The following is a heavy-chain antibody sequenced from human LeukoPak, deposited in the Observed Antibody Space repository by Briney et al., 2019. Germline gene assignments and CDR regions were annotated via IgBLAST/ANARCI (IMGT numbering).Heavy chain of an antibody. CDR1: GFTFSSYA. J-gene: IGHJ4*02. Sequence: PGGSLRLSCAAYGFTFSSYAMSWVRQAPGKGLEWVSAISGSGGSTYFADSVKGRFTISRDNSKNTLYLQMNSLRAEDTAVYYCAEGGIAVTGDFDYWGQGTLVTVSS. V-gene: IGHV3-23*01. D-gene: IGHD6-19*01. CDR2: ISGSGGST. CDR3: AEGGIAVTGDFDY.